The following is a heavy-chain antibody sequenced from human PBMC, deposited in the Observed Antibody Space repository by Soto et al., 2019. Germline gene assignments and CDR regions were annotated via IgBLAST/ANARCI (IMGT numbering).Heavy chain of an antibody. Sequence: QLQLQESGPGLVKPSETLSLTCTVSGGSISSSSYYWGWIRQPPGKGLGWIGSIYYSGSTYYNPSLKSRVTISVDTSKNQFSLKLSSVTAADTAVYYCARLIAVAGYYYGMDVWGQGTTVTVSS. CDR2: IYYSGST. CDR3: ARLIAVAGYYYGMDV. CDR1: GGSISSSSYY. D-gene: IGHD6-19*01. V-gene: IGHV4-39*01. J-gene: IGHJ6*02.